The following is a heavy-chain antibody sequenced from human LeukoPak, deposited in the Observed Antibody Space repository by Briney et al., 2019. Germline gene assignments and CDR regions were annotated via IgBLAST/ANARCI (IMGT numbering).Heavy chain of an antibody. Sequence: SETLSLTCTVSGGSISSGNYYWSWIRQPAGKGLEWIGRIYTRGSTKYTPSLKSRVTMSVDTSKNQFSLKLSSVTAADTAIYYCASTREVLIIDAFDIWGQGTMVTVSS. CDR3: ASTREVLIIDAFDI. D-gene: IGHD4/OR15-4a*01. V-gene: IGHV4-61*02. CDR1: GGSISSGNYY. J-gene: IGHJ3*02. CDR2: IYTRGST.